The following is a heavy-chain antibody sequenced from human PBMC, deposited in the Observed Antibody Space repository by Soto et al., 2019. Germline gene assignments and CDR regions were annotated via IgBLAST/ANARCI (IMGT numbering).Heavy chain of an antibody. V-gene: IGHV1-69*01. CDR3: ASAPYSYSSSPFDY. Sequence: QVQLVQSGAEVKKPGSSVKVSCKASGGTFSSYAISWVRQAPGQGLEWMGGIIPIFGTANYAQKFQGRVTITADESTSTAYMELSRLRSEDTAVYYCASAPYSYSSSPFDYWGQRTLVTVSS. J-gene: IGHJ4*02. D-gene: IGHD6-13*01. CDR2: IIPIFGTA. CDR1: GGTFSSYA.